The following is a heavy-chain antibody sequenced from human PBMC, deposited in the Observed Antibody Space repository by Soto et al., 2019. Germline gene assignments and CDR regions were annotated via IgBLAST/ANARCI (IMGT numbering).Heavy chain of an antibody. V-gene: IGHV4-59*12. D-gene: IGHD2-21*02. CDR1: NGSIGTYY. CDR2: VYYSGST. Sequence: SETLSLTCTVSNGSIGTYYWTWVRQPPGKGLEWIGYVYYSGSTNYNPSLKSRVGMSIGTSKNQFSLELKSVTAADAGVYYCTRDGMTTGDTWGPGTLVTVSS. CDR3: TRDGMTTGDT. J-gene: IGHJ4*02.